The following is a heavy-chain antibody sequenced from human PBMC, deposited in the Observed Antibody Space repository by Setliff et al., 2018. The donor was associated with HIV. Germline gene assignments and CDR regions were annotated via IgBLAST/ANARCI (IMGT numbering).Heavy chain of an antibody. D-gene: IGHD5-12*01. CDR3: AKVSISGYSGYDSPFDH. J-gene: IGHJ4*02. CDR1: GFTFSNSA. CDR2: IWYDGTNE. V-gene: IGHV3-33*06. Sequence: HGESLRLSCAASGFTFSNSAIHWVRQAPGKGLEWVALIWYDGTNEYYADSVKGRFTISRDNSKNTLYLQMNSLRAEDTAVYYCAKVSISGYSGYDSPFDHWGQGTLVTVSS.